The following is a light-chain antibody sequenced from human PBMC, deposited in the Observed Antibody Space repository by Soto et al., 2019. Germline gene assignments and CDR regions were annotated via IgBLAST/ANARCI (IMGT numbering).Light chain of an antibody. CDR2: DAS. Sequence: DIQMTQFPSSLSASVGDRVTITCQASQDISNYLNWYQQKPGKAPKLLIYDASNLETGVPSRFSGSGSVTDFTFTISSLQPEDIATYYCQQYDNLPLVRFGQGTKLEIK. J-gene: IGKJ2*01. CDR3: QQYDNLPLVR. V-gene: IGKV1-33*01. CDR1: QDISNY.